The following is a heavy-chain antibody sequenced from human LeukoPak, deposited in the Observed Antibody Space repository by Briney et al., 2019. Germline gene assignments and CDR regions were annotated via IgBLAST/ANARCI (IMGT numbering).Heavy chain of an antibody. D-gene: IGHD5-18*01. CDR1: GGSISSSSYY. CDR2: IYYSGST. Sequence: TSETLSLTCTVSGGSISSSSYYWGWIRQPPGKGLEWIGSIYYSGSTYYNPSLKSRVTISVDTSKNQFSLKLSSVTAADTAVYYCARGPYSGYSYGYGFDYWGQGTLVTVSS. CDR3: ARGPYSGYSYGYGFDY. V-gene: IGHV4-39*01. J-gene: IGHJ4*02.